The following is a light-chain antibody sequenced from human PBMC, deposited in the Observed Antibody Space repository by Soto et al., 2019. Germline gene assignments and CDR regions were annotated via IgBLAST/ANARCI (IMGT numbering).Light chain of an antibody. CDR2: ATS. CDR3: PPYNNWPLT. V-gene: IGKV3-15*01. CDR1: QGICDS. J-gene: IGKJ4*01. Sequence: EVVITQSPATLSVSPGEGVTLSCRANQGICDSLARYQHTPGQSPRLLIYATSTRATGVPARFSGSRSGPEFTLTISSLQSEDVASYYCPPYNNWPLTSGGGIKVDI.